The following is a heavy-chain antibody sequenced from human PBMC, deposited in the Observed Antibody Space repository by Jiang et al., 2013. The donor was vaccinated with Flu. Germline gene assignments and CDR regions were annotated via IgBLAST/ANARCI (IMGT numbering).Heavy chain of an antibody. CDR3: ARGRWLLWFGESKLLDY. CDR2: INHSGST. D-gene: IGHD3-10*01. CDR1: GGSFSGYY. J-gene: IGHJ4*02. V-gene: IGHV4-34*01. Sequence: LLKPSETLSLTCAVYGGSFSGYYWSWIRQPPGKGLEWIGEINHSGSTNYNPSLKSRVTISVDTSKNQFSLKLSSVTAADTAVYYCARGRWLLWFGESKLLDYWGQGTLVTVSS.